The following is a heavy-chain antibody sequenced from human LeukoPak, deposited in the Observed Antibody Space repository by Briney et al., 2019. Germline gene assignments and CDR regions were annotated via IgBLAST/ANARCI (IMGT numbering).Heavy chain of an antibody. CDR1: GGTFSSYA. CDR2: IIPIFGTA. CDR3: AREKGDNWNYNYGMDV. D-gene: IGHD1-20*01. V-gene: IGHV1-69*13. Sequence: GASVKASCKASGGTFSSYAISWVRQAPGQGLEWMGGIIPIFGTANYAQKFQGRVTITADESTSTAYMELSSLRSEDTAVYYCAREKGDNWNYNYGMDVWGQGTTVTVSS. J-gene: IGHJ6*02.